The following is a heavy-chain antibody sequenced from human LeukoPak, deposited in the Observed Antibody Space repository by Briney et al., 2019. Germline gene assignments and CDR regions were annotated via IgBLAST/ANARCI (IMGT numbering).Heavy chain of an antibody. V-gene: IGHV3-66*01. CDR1: GFTVSSNY. J-gene: IGHJ4*02. CDR3: ARDLYLVVGAT. Sequence: GGSPRLSCAASGFTVSSNYMSWVRQAPGKGLEWVSVIYSGGSTYYADSVKGRFTISRDNSKNTLYLQMNSLRAEDTAVYYCARDLYLVVGATWGQGTLVTVSS. D-gene: IGHD1-26*01. CDR2: IYSGGST.